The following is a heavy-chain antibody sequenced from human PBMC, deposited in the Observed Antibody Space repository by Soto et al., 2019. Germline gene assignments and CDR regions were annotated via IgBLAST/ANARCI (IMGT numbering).Heavy chain of an antibody. CDR1: GDSVSSNSAA. D-gene: IGHD3-9*01. Sequence: SPTLSLTCAISGDSVSSNSAAWNWIRQSPSRGLEWLGRTYYRSKWYNDYAVSVKSRITINPDTSKNQFSLQLNSVTPEDTAVYYCARGIDYDILTGYYYYYMDVWGKGTTVTVSS. CDR2: TYYRSKWYN. V-gene: IGHV6-1*01. CDR3: ARGIDYDILTGYYYYYMDV. J-gene: IGHJ6*03.